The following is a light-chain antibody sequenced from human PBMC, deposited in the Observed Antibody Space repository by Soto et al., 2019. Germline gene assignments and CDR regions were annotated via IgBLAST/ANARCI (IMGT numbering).Light chain of an antibody. J-gene: IGLJ3*02. V-gene: IGLV1-51*02. CDR3: GTWDSSLNAGQV. CDR2: ETN. CDR1: SSNIGNNY. Sequence: QSVLTQPPSVSVAPGQKVTISCSGSSSNIGNNYVSWYQQFPGTAPKLLIYETNERPSGIPDRFSGSKSDTSATLGITGLQTGDEADYYCGTWDSSLNAGQVFGGGTKVTVL.